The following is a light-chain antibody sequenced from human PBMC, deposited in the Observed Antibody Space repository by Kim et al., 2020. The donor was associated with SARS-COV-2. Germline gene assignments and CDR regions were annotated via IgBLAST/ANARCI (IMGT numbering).Light chain of an antibody. V-gene: IGLV1-44*01. CDR3: AAWDDSLDGWV. CDR1: SSNIGSNT. Sequence: GQRVTISCSGSSSNIGSNTVNWYHQLAGTAPKLLIYSDNQRPSGIPDRFSGSKSGTSASLAISGLQSEDEADYYCAAWDDSLDGWVFGGGTQLTVL. CDR2: SDN. J-gene: IGLJ3*02.